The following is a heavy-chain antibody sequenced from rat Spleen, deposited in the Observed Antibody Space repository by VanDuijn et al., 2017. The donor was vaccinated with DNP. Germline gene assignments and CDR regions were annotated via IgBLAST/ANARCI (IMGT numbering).Heavy chain of an antibody. D-gene: IGHD1-5*01. CDR2: ISYSGSP. V-gene: IGHV3-1*01. CDR3: ARYRYNPYYFDY. CDR1: GYSITSNY. Sequence: EVQLQESGPGLVKPSQSLSLTCSVTGYSITSNYWGWIRQFPGNKMEYIGHISYSGSPNYNPSLKSRISITRDTSKNQFFLQVNSVTTEDTATYYCARYRYNPYYFDYWGQGVMVTVSS. J-gene: IGHJ2*01.